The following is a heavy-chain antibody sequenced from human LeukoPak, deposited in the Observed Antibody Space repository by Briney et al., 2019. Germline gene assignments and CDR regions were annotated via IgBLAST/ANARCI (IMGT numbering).Heavy chain of an antibody. CDR1: GGSISSYY. Sequence: SETLSLTCTVSGGSISSYYWSWIRQPPGKGLEWIGYIYYSGSTNYNPSHKSRVTISVDTSKNQFSLKLSSVTAADTAVYYCARHRGYSYGSHSYYYGMDVWGQGTTVTVSS. D-gene: IGHD5-18*01. J-gene: IGHJ6*02. CDR3: ARHRGYSYGSHSYYYGMDV. CDR2: IYYSGST. V-gene: IGHV4-59*08.